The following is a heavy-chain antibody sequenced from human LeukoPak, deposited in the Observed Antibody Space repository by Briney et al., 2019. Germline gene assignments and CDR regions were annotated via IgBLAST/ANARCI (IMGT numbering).Heavy chain of an antibody. CDR2: INPSGGST. Sequence: ASVKVSCKASGYTFTTYYVHWVRQAPGQGLEWMGIINPSGGSTTYAQKFRGRLTMTRDMSTSTVYMELSSLRSEDTAVYYCAREGFHGRELFPTFDYWGQGTLVTVSS. D-gene: IGHD3-10*01. J-gene: IGHJ4*02. CDR1: GYTFTTYY. V-gene: IGHV1-46*01. CDR3: AREGFHGRELFPTFDY.